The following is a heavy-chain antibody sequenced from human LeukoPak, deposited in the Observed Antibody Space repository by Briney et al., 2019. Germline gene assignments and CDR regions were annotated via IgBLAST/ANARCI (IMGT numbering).Heavy chain of an antibody. CDR2: IYYSGST. CDR3: ARYYYGSGSYYNPYYYYMDV. V-gene: IGHV4-59*01. Sequence: PSETLSLTCTVSGGSISSYYWSWIRQPPGKGLEWIGYIYYSGSTNYNPPLKSRVTISVDTSENQFSLKLSSVTAADTAVYYCARYYYGSGSYYNPYYYYMDVWGKGTTVTVSS. D-gene: IGHD3-10*01. CDR1: GGSISSYY. J-gene: IGHJ6*03.